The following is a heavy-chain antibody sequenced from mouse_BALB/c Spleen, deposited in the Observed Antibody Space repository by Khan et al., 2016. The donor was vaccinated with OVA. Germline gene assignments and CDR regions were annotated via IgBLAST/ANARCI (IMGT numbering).Heavy chain of an antibody. CDR1: GFSLTSYG. CDR3: AREHGNTNEYFDY. Sequence: QVQLKESGPGLVAPSQSLSITCTVSGFSLTSYGVHWVRQPPGKGLEWLGIIWAGGSTNYNSALMSRLSISKDNSKSQVFVKMISLQTDDTAMYYCAREHGNTNEYFDYWGQGTTLTVSS. D-gene: IGHD1-1*01. CDR2: IWAGGST. J-gene: IGHJ2*01. V-gene: IGHV2-9*02.